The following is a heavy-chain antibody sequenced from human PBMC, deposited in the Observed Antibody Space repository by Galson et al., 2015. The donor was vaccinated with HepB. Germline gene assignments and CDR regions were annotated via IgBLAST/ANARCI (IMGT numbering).Heavy chain of an antibody. V-gene: IGHV3-23*01. CDR1: GFVFSRFA. D-gene: IGHD4-17*01. CDR2: ISKSGVST. Sequence: SLRLSCAASGFVFSRFAMSWVRQAPGKGLEWVSGISKSGVSTYYADSVKGRFTVSRDNSEYKLYLEVSSLRDEDTAIYYCAKDLTGDYDSLIPYRYYGMDVWGQGTAVAVSS. J-gene: IGHJ6*02. CDR3: AKDLTGDYDSLIPYRYYGMDV.